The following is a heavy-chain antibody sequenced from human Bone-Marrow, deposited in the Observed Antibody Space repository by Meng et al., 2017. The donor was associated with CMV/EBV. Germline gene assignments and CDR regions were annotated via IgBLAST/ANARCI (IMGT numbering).Heavy chain of an antibody. J-gene: IGHJ3*02. Sequence: ASVKVSCKASGYTFTGYYMHWVRQAPGQGLEWMGWINPNSGGTNYAQKFQGRVTMTRDTSISTAYMELSRLRSDDTAVYYCAKDLTLDPSITMIVVVKVASAFDIWGQGTMVTVSS. V-gene: IGHV1-2*02. CDR2: INPNSGGT. CDR1: GYTFTGYY. D-gene: IGHD3-22*01. CDR3: AKDLTLDPSITMIVVVKVASAFDI.